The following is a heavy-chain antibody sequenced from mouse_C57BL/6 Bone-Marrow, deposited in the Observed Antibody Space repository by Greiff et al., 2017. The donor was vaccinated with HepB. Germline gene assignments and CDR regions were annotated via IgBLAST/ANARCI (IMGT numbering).Heavy chain of an antibody. D-gene: IGHD1-1*01. CDR2: IDPSDSYT. CDR3: ARAFYYGSSSSYWYFDV. CDR1: GYTFTSYW. J-gene: IGHJ1*03. V-gene: IGHV1-69*01. Sequence: QVQLQQPGAELVMPGASVKLSCKASGYTFTSYWMHWVKQRPGQGLEWIGEIDPSDSYTNYNQKFKGKSTLTVDKSSSTAYMQLSSLKSEDSAVYYCARAFYYGSSSSYWYFDVWGTGTTVTVSS.